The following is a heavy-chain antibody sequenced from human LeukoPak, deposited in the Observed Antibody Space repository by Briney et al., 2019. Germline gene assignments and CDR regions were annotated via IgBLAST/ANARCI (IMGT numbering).Heavy chain of an antibody. CDR1: GFTFSSYA. J-gene: IGHJ6*03. Sequence: GGSLRLSCAASGFTFSSYAISWVRQAPGQGLEWMGGIIPIFGTANYAQKFQGRVTITTDESTSTAYMELSSLRSEDTAVYYCARESGTGASNWASYYYYYMDVWGKGTTVTVSS. CDR3: ARESGTGASNWASYYYYYMDV. V-gene: IGHV1-69*05. D-gene: IGHD4-11*01. CDR2: IIPIFGTA.